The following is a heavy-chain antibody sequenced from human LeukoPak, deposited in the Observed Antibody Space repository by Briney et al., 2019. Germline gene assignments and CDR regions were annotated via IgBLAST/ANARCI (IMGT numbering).Heavy chain of an antibody. Sequence: GESLKISCQTSGYTFTGYWIGWVRQMPGKGLEWVALVYPADSDTRYSPSFRGRVTISGDRSISTAYLQWNSLKASDTAMYYCARPARYGSGDYWGLGTLVTVSS. D-gene: IGHD3-10*01. J-gene: IGHJ4*02. V-gene: IGHV5-51*01. CDR2: VYPADSDT. CDR1: GYTFTGYW. CDR3: ARPARYGSGDY.